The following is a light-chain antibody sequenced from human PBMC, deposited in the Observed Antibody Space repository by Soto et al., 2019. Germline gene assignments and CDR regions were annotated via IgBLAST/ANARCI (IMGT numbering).Light chain of an antibody. CDR3: QSYDSSLSGSEV. V-gene: IGLV3-1*01. Sequence: SYELTQPPSVSVSPGQTATITCSGDNLGDRYAYWYQQKPGRSPIVVIYQDRKRPSEIPERFSGSNSGNTATLTISGTQAMDEADYYCQSYDSSLSGSEVFGTGTKLTVL. J-gene: IGLJ1*01. CDR2: QDR. CDR1: NLGDRY.